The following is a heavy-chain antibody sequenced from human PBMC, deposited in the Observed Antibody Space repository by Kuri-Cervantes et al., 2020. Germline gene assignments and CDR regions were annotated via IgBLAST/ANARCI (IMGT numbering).Heavy chain of an antibody. V-gene: IGHV5-51*01. J-gene: IGHJ5*02. CDR3: ARGLRYCSSTSCYGGNWFDP. Sequence: GESLKISCKGSGYSFTSYWIGWVRQMPGKGLEWMGIINPGDSDTRYSPSFQGQVTISADKSISTAYLQWSSLKASDTAMYYCARGLRYCSSTSCYGGNWFDPWGQGTLVTVSS. CDR1: GYSFTSYW. CDR2: INPGDSDT. D-gene: IGHD2-2*01.